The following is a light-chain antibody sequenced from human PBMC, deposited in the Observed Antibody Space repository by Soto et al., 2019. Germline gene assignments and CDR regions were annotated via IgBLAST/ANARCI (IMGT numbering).Light chain of an antibody. CDR3: HQYKSSPST. V-gene: IGKV1-5*03. J-gene: IGKJ4*02. CDR1: QSISSR. CDR2: KAS. Sequence: DIEMTQSPCTLSSSVGDRVTITCRASQSISSRLAWYHQKPGKAPKLLIYKASSLESGVPSRFSGSGSGTEFTLTISSLQPDDFAAYYCHQYKSSPSTFGGGTKVEIK.